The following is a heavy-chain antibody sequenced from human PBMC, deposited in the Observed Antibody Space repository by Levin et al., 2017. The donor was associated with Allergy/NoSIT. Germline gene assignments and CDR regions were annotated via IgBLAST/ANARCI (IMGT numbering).Heavy chain of an antibody. CDR1: GLTFSSYA. J-gene: IGHJ2*01. D-gene: IGHD2-15*01. CDR2: ISGSGGST. Sequence: GGSLRLSCAASGLTFSSYAVNWVRRAPGKGLEWVSVISGSGGSTFYADSVKGRFTISRDNSKNTVFLQMHSLRVEDTAIYYGAKDSLHEEVSANFWYFDLWGRGTLVTVSS. V-gene: IGHV3-23*01. CDR3: AKDSLHEEVSANFWYFDL.